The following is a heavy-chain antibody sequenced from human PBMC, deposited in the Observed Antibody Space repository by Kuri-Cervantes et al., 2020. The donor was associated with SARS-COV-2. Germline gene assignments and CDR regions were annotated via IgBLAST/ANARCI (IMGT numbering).Heavy chain of an antibody. CDR3: AKVGTSIAVSGRFDY. D-gene: IGHD6-19*01. V-gene: IGHV3-30-3*01. Sequence: GGSLRLSCAASGFTFSSYATHWVRQAPGKGLEWVAVISYDGSNKYYADSVKGRFTISRDNSKNTLYLQMNSLRAEDTAVYYCAKVGTSIAVSGRFDYWGQGTLVTVSS. CDR2: ISYDGSNK. J-gene: IGHJ4*02. CDR1: GFTFSSYA.